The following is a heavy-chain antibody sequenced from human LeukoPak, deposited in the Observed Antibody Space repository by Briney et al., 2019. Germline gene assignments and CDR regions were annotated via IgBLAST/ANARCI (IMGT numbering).Heavy chain of an antibody. V-gene: IGHV3-15*01. CDR1: GFTFSESW. Sequence: GGSLRLSCAASGFTFSESWMNWVRQAPGKGLEWVGRVRRQTEGATTDYPAPVKGRFTISRDDSKNTVHLQMNFLKTEDTAVYYCTTRVVTTNDFWGQGTLVTVSS. J-gene: IGHJ4*02. CDR3: TTRVVTTNDF. D-gene: IGHD2-21*02. CDR2: VRRQTEGATT.